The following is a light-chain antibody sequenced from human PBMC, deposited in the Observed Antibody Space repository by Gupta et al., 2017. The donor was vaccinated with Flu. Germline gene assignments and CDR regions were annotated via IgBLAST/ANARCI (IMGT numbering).Light chain of an antibody. V-gene: IGKV1-39*01. Sequence: DIQMTQSPSYLPASVGDRVTITCRTSQSISTYLNWYQQKPGKAPNLLIYAASTLQSGVPSRFSGSGSGTDFTLSINSLQPDEFATYYCQQTYSSPWTFGQGTKVEIK. CDR2: AAS. J-gene: IGKJ1*01. CDR3: QQTYSSPWT. CDR1: QSISTY.